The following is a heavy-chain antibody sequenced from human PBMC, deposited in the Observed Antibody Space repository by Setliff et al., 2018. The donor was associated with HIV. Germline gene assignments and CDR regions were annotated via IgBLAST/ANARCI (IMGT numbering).Heavy chain of an antibody. J-gene: IGHJ1*01. D-gene: IGHD3-3*01. CDR1: GGSMTTHF. CDR3: ARDISEGFFLERASEH. V-gene: IGHV4-59*11. CDR2: VYYSGST. Sequence: PSETLSLTCTVPGGSMTTHFWSWIRQPPGKGLEWIGSVYYSGSTNYNPSLKSRVTISLDTSENQFSLNLNSVTAADTAVYYCARDISEGFFLERASEHWGQGTLVTVSS.